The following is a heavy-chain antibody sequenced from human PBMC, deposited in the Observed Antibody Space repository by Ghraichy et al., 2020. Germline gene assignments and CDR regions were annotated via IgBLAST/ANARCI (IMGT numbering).Heavy chain of an antibody. Sequence: ASVKVSCKASGYTFTSYAMHWLRQAPGQRLEWMGWINAGNTNTKYSQKFQGRVTITRDTSASTAYMELSSLRSEDTAVYYCARDFYSAEDAFDIWGQGTMVTVSS. CDR3: ARDFYSAEDAFDI. CDR2: INAGNTNT. CDR1: GYTFTSYA. D-gene: IGHD6-13*01. J-gene: IGHJ3*02. V-gene: IGHV1-3*01.